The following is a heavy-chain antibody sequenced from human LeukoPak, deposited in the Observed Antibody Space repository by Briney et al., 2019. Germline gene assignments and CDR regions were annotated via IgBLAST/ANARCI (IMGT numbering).Heavy chain of an antibody. V-gene: IGHV3-21*01. D-gene: IGHD5-12*01. CDR1: GFTFSSYS. CDR3: AKGGYSSTYFDY. Sequence: GGSLRLSCTASGFTFSSYSMNWVRQAPGKGLEWVSSISSSSSYIYYADSVKGRFTISRDNAKNSLYLQMNSLRAEDTAVYYCAKGGYSSTYFDYWGQGTLVTVSS. CDR2: ISSSSSYI. J-gene: IGHJ4*02.